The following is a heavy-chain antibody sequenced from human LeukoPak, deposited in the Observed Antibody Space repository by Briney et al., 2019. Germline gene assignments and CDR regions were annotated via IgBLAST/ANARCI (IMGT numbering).Heavy chain of an antibody. CDR2: IYPGDSDT. Sequence: GESLKISCKGSGYSFTSYWIGWVRQMPGKGLEWMGIIYPGDSDTRYSPSFQGQVAISADKSISTAYLQWSSLKASDTAMYYCASSLYSSTDYCYYGMDVWGQGTTVTVSS. CDR1: GYSFTSYW. V-gene: IGHV5-51*01. D-gene: IGHD6-13*01. CDR3: ASSLYSSTDYCYYGMDV. J-gene: IGHJ6*02.